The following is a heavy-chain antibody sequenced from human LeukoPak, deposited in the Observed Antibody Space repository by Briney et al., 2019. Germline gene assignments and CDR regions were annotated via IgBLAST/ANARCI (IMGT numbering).Heavy chain of an antibody. Sequence: VASVKVSCKASGYTFTSYYMHWVRQAPGQGLEWMGIINPSGGSTSYAQKFQGRVTMTTDTSTSTAYMELRSLRSDDTAVYYCARDTYDYVWGSYPERIDYWGQGTLVTVSS. V-gene: IGHV1-46*01. D-gene: IGHD3-16*02. CDR2: INPSGGST. CDR1: GYTFTSYY. CDR3: ARDTYDYVWGSYPERIDY. J-gene: IGHJ4*02.